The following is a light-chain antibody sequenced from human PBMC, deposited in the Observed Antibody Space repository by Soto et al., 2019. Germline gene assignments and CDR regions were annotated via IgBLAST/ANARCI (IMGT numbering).Light chain of an antibody. CDR1: QSVSRY. V-gene: IGKV3-11*01. CDR3: QQRSNWPPLT. CDR2: DAS. J-gene: IGKJ4*01. Sequence: EIVLTQSPATLSLSPGERATLSCRASQSVSRYLAWYQQKPGQAPRLLIYDASNRATGTPARFSGSGSGTDFTLTISSLEPEDFAVYYCQQRSNWPPLTFGGGTRVEI.